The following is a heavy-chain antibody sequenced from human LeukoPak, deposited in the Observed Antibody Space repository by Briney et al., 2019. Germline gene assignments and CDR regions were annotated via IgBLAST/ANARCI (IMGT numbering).Heavy chain of an antibody. CDR2: IGTAGDQ. CDR3: ARWGRDYGDSGVFDS. Sequence: VGSLRLSCVASRFTFSSYDIHWVRPATGKGLECVSPIGTAGDQYYPGSVKGRFTSCRQNDKNYLYLQMNSLRAGDTAVYYGARWGRDYGDSGVFDSWGQGTMVAVSS. J-gene: IGHJ3*02. V-gene: IGHV3-13*05. D-gene: IGHD4-17*01. CDR1: RFTFSSYD.